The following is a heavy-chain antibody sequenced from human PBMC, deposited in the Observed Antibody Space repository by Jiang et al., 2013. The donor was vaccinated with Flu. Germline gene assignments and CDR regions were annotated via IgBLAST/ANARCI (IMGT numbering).Heavy chain of an antibody. CDR3: GRYSVGRKADY. J-gene: IGHJ4*02. Sequence: SCKTSGFNFTDSWISWVRQVPGKGLEWMGRIDPEDSYINYSPLFRGRITISADTSTNTAYVQWRSLRPSDSALYYCGRYSVGRKADYWGQGTLVTVSS. V-gene: IGHV5-10-1*01. CDR2: IDPEDSYI. CDR1: GFNFTDSW. D-gene: IGHD1-26*01.